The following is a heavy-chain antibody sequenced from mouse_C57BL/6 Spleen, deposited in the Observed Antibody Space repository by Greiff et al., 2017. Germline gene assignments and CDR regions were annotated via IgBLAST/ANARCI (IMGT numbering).Heavy chain of an antibody. CDR2: ISNGGGST. CDR1: GFTFSDYY. D-gene: IGHD1-1*01. V-gene: IGHV5-12*01. Sequence: EVQLQQSGGGLVQPGGSLKLSCAASGFTFSDYYMYWVRQTPEKRLEWVAYISNGGGSTYYPDTVKGRFTISRDNAKNTLYLQMSRLKSEDTAMYYCARGGLRSDFDYWGQGTTLTVTS. CDR3: ARGGLRSDFDY. J-gene: IGHJ2*01.